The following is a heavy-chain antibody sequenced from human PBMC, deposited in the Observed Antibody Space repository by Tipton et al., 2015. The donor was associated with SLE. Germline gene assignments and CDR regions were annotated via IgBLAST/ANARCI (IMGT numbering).Heavy chain of an antibody. Sequence: TLSLTCAVYGGSFSGYYWSWIRQPPGKGLEWIGEINHSGSTNYNPSIKSRVTISVDTSKNQFSLKLSSVTAADTAVYYCARGSSNTGTAYFDYWGQGALVTVSS. J-gene: IGHJ4*02. CDR3: ARGSSNTGTAYFDY. V-gene: IGHV4-34*01. CDR1: GGSFSGYY. D-gene: IGHD1-1*01. CDR2: INHSGST.